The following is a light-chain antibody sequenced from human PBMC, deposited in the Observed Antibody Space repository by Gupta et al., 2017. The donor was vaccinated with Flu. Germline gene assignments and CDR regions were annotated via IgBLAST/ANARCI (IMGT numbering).Light chain of an antibody. CDR1: SSDVGGYNY. CDR2: EVS. J-gene: IGLJ2*01. Sequence: SITISCTGTSSDVGGYNYVSWYQQHPGKAPKLMIYEVSNRPSGVSNRFSGSKSGNTASLTISGLQAEDEADYYCSSYTRSSTVVFGGGTKLTVL. CDR3: SSYTRSSTVV. V-gene: IGLV2-14*01.